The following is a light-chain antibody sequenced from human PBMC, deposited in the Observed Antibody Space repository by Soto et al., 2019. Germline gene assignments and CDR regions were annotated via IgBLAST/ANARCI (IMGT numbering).Light chain of an antibody. J-gene: IGKJ1*01. CDR3: QRYNSAPWT. V-gene: IGKV1-27*01. Sequence: IQMTQSPSSLSASVGDRVTITCRASQDINNYLAWYQQKPGKVPKLLIYAASTLQSGVPSRFSGSGSGTDFTLTISRLQPEDVATYYCQRYNSAPWTFGQGTKVEI. CDR1: QDINNY. CDR2: AAS.